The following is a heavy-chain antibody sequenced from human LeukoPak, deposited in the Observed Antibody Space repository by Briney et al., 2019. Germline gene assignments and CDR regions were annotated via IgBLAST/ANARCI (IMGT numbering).Heavy chain of an antibody. CDR3: ARVSVYYYDSSGPFDP. CDR2: INPNSGGT. V-gene: IGHV1-2*02. CDR1: GYTFTGYY. D-gene: IGHD3-22*01. Sequence: ASVKVSCKASGYTFTGYYMHWVRQAPGQRLEWMGWINPNSGGTNYAQKFQGRVTMTRDTSISTAYMELSRLRSDDTAVYYCARVSVYYYDSSGPFDPWGQGTLVTVSS. J-gene: IGHJ5*02.